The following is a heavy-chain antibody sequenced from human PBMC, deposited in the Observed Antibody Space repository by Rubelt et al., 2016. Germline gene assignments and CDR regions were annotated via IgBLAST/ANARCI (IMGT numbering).Heavy chain of an antibody. J-gene: IGHJ4*02. V-gene: IGHV3-23*01. CDR2: ISAGADST. Sequence: EVQLMESGGGLVKPGGSLRLSCAASGFTFSTYAMNWVRRAPGKGLEWVSSISAGADSTYYADSVKGRFTISRDNSKNTLFLQVNSLRAEDTAIYYCAKGWNGDDWGQGTLVTVSS. CDR1: GFTFSTYA. D-gene: IGHD1-1*01. CDR3: AKGWNGDD.